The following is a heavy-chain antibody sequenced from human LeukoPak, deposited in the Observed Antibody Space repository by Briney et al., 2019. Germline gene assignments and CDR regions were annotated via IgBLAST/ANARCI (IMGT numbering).Heavy chain of an antibody. V-gene: IGHV3-7*01. J-gene: IGHJ4*02. CDR2: IKQDGSEK. D-gene: IGHD5-24*01. CDR1: GFTFSSYN. Sequence: QTGGSLRLFCAASGFTFSSYNINWVREAPGKGLEWVANIKQDGSEKYYVDSVKGRFTISRDNAKNSLYLQMNSLRAEDTAVYYCARDLGEMATIWYFDYWGQGTLVTVSS. CDR3: ARDLGEMATIWYFDY.